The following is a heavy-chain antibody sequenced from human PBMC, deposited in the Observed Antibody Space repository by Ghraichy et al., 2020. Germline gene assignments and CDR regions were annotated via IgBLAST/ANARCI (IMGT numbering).Heavy chain of an antibody. CDR1: GFTFSSYA. J-gene: IGHJ4*02. CDR3: VKFIYYTSEGYHNPINNEY. V-gene: IGHV3-23*01. Sequence: SCAASGFTFSSYAMSWVRQAPGKGLEWVSAISPSSSTTYYADPVKGRFTISRDNSKNTVYLQMSSLRAEDTAMYYCVKFIYYTSEGYHNPINNEYWGQGTLVTVSS. D-gene: IGHD3-10*01. CDR2: ISPSSSTT.